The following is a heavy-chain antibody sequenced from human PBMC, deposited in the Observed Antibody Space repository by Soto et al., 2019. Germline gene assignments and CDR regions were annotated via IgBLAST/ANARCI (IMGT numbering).Heavy chain of an antibody. CDR3: ARGYYDSSGLRGAFDI. D-gene: IGHD3-22*01. J-gene: IGHJ3*02. CDR1: GGTFSSYA. CDR2: IIPIFGTA. Sequence: QVQLVQSGAEGKKPGSSVKVSCKASGGTFSSYAISWVRQAPGQGLEWMGGIIPIFGTANYAQQFQGRGTITADESTSKAYMGLSSMRSEDTAVYYCARGYYDSSGLRGAFDICGQGTMVTVSS. V-gene: IGHV1-69*01.